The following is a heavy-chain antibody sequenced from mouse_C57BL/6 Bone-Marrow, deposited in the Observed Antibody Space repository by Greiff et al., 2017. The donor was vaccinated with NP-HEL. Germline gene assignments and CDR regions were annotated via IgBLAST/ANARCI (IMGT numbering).Heavy chain of an antibody. V-gene: IGHV15-2*01. J-gene: IGHJ1*03. CDR2: ILPSIGRT. Sequence: QVQLQQSGSELRSPGSSVKLSCKDFDSEVFPIAYMCWVRQKPGHGFEWIGGILPSIGRTIYGEKFEDKATLDADTLSNTAYLELNSLTSEDSAIYYCARPLYYGSSYWDFDVWGTETTVTVSS. D-gene: IGHD1-1*01. CDR3: ARPLYYGSSYWDFDV. CDR1: DSEVFPIAY.